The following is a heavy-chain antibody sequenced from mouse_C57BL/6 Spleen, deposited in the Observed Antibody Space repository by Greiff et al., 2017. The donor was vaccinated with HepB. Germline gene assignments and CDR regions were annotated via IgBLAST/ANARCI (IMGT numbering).Heavy chain of an antibody. CDR2: IYPRSGNT. J-gene: IGHJ2*01. D-gene: IGHD1-1*01. V-gene: IGHV1-81*01. Sequence: VHLVESGAELARPGASVKLSCKASGYTFTSYGISWVKQRTGQGLEWIGEIYPRSGNTYYNEKFKGKATLTADKSSSTAYMELRSLTSEDSAVYFCARRSYGSSSYYFDYWGQGTTLTVSS. CDR1: GYTFTSYG. CDR3: ARRSYGSSSYYFDY.